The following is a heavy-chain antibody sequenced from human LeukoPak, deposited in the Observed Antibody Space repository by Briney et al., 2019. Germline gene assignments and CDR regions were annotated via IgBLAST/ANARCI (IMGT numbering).Heavy chain of an antibody. D-gene: IGHD2-2*01. CDR2: IYISGST. V-gene: IGHV4-4*07. CDR3: ARSRCSSISCASRGAFDI. CDR1: GGSISNYY. J-gene: IGHJ3*02. Sequence: TSETLSLTCNVSGGSISNYYWSWIRQPAGKGLELIGRIYISGSTNYNPSLKSRVTMSVDTSKNQFSLKLSSVTAADTAVYYCARSRCSSISCASRGAFDIWGQGTMVTVSS.